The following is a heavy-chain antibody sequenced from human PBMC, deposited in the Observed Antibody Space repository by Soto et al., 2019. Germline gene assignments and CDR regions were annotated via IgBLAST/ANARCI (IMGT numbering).Heavy chain of an antibody. D-gene: IGHD3-10*01. CDR2: IYYSGST. Sequence: SETLSLTCAVSGGSISSGGYYWSWIRQHPGKGLEWIGYIYYSGSTYYNPSLKSRVTISVDTSKNQFSLKLSSVTAADTAVYYCASEQRVYGSGSLDYWGQGTLVTVSS. CDR3: ASEQRVYGSGSLDY. V-gene: IGHV4-31*11. CDR1: GGSISSGGYY. J-gene: IGHJ4*02.